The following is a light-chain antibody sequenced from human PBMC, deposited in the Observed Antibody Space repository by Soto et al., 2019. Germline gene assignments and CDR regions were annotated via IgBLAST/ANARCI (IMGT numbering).Light chain of an antibody. Sequence: QSALTQPPSASGSPGQSVTISCTGTSSDIGAYIYVSWCQQHPGKAPKLMISEVSRRPSGVPERFSGSKSGNTASLTVSGLQADDEAHYYCSSYAGSNNFVFGTGTQLTVL. CDR3: SSYAGSNNFV. J-gene: IGLJ1*01. V-gene: IGLV2-8*01. CDR1: SSDIGAYIY. CDR2: EVS.